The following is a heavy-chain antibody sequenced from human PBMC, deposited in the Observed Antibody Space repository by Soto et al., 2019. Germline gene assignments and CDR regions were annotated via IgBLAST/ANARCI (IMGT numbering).Heavy chain of an antibody. CDR1: GASRTMKNL. CDR3: ASSHPTRSYRGGAFDI. Sequence: LSLTXAVSGASRTMKNLWTLCGHPPGKGLEWIGEISHSGTTNYKPSLRSRVTISVAKSKKQVSLRLTSVTAGETAVFYCASSHPTRSYRGGAFDIWGKG. V-gene: IGHV4-4*02. J-gene: IGHJ3*02. D-gene: IGHD6-6*01. CDR2: ISHSGTT.